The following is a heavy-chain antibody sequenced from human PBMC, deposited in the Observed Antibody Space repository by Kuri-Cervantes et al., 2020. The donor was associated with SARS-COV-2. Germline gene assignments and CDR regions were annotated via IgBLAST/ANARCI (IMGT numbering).Heavy chain of an antibody. J-gene: IGHJ3*02. CDR1: GYTFTSYG. CDR2: ISAYNGNT. CDR3: ARYGFKVVVPAANNAFDI. Sequence: ASVKVSCKASGYTFTSYGISWVRQAPGQGLEWMGWISAYNGNTNYAQKLQGRVTMTTDTSTSTAYMELRSLRSDDTAVYYCARYGFKVVVPAANNAFDIWGQGTMVTGSS. D-gene: IGHD2-2*01. V-gene: IGHV1-18*01.